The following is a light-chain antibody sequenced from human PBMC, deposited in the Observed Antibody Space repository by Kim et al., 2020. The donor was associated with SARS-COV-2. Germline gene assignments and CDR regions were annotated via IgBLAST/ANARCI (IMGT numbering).Light chain of an antibody. J-gene: IGKJ1*01. V-gene: IGKV1-39*01. CDR3: QQSYSSPPT. CDR2: GAS. CDR1: QSISRN. Sequence: GDRVTTTCRASQSISRNFNCYQKRPGETPKLLIYGASNLQIGVPSRFSGSGSGTDFTLTISSLQPEDFATYYCQQSYSSPPTFGQGTKVDIK.